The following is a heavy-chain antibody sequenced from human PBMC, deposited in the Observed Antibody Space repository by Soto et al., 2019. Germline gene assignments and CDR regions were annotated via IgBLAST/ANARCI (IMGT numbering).Heavy chain of an antibody. CDR2: IYYSGST. Sequence: TLDLTGTFSGGTISIGGYSLSWKRQHPGKGLEWIGYIYYSGSTYYNPSLKSRVTISVDTSKNQFSLKLSSVTAADTAVYYCATLPPRIEVTVLPIPTWGQGTLVTVSS. CDR3: ATLPPRIEVTVLPIPT. CDR1: GGTISIGGYS. J-gene: IGHJ5*02. D-gene: IGHD2-15*01. V-gene: IGHV4-31*03.